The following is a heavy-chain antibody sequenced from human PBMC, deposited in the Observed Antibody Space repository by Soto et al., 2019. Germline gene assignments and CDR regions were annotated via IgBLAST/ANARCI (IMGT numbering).Heavy chain of an antibody. D-gene: IGHD2-21*02. J-gene: IGHJ3*01. CDR3: ARDTAYCGGDCS. CDR1: GGTFSSYA. CDR2: IIPIFGTA. Sequence: VASVKVSCKASGGTFSSYAISWVRQAPGQGLEWMGGIIPIFGTANYAQKFQGRVTITADKSTSTAYMELSSLRSEDTAVYYCARDTAYCGGDCSWGQGTMVTVSS. V-gene: IGHV1-69*06.